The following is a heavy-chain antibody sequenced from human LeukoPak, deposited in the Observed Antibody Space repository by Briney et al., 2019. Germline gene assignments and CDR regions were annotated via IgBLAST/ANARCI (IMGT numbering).Heavy chain of an antibody. D-gene: IGHD3-3*01. V-gene: IGHV4-38-2*01. CDR2: IYHSGST. J-gene: IGHJ4*02. Sequence: PSETLSLTCAVSGYSISSGYYWGWIRQPPGKGLEWIGSIYHSGSTYYNPSLKSRVTISVDTSKNQFSLKLSSVTAADTAVYYCARQTTRFLLWGQGTLVTVSS. CDR1: GYSISSGYY. CDR3: ARQTTRFLL.